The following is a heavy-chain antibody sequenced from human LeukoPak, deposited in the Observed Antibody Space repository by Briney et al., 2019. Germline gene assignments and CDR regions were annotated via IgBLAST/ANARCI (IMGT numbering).Heavy chain of an antibody. CDR3: TTHCTNGVCYTDY. CDR1: GFTYSDYY. CDR2: ISSSGSTI. D-gene: IGHD2-8*01. V-gene: IGHV3-11*01. J-gene: IGHJ4*02. Sequence: GGPLRLSCAASGFTYSDYYMSWIRQAPGKGLEWVSYISSSGSTIYYADSVKGRFTISRDNAKNSLYLQMNSLRAEDTAVYYCTTHCTNGVCYTDYWGQGTLVTVSS.